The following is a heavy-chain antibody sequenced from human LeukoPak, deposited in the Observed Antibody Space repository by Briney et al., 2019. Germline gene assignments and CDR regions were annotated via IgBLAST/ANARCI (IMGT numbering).Heavy chain of an antibody. Sequence: PGGSLRLSCAASGFTSSSYSMNWVRQAPGKGLEWVANIKQDGSEKYYVDSVKGRFTISRDNAKNSLYLQMNSLRAEDTAVYYCARAVTPGGYFDYWGQGTLVTVSS. V-gene: IGHV3-7*01. CDR3: ARAVTPGGYFDY. D-gene: IGHD4-11*01. CDR2: IKQDGSEK. J-gene: IGHJ4*02. CDR1: GFTSSSYS.